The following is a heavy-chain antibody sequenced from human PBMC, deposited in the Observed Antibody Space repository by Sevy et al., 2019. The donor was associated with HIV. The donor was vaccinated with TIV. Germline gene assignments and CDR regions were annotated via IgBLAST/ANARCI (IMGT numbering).Heavy chain of an antibody. CDR2: IYYSGST. V-gene: IGHV4-39*01. D-gene: IGHD1-20*01. CDR1: GGSISSSSYY. J-gene: IGHJ6*02. Sequence: SETLSLTCTVSGGSISSSSYYWGWIRQPPGKGLEWIGSIYYSGSTYYNPSLKSRVTISVDTSKNQFSLKLSSVTAADTAVYYCARPRYNWNPHAVYYYYGMDVWGQGTTVTVSS. CDR3: ARPRYNWNPHAVYYYYGMDV.